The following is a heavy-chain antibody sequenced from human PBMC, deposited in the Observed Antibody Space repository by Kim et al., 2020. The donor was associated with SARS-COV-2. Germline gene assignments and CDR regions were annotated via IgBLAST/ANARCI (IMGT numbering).Heavy chain of an antibody. V-gene: IGHV3-21*01. CDR3: ASSETPGSSGFDAFDI. D-gene: IGHD3-22*01. CDR1: GFTFSSYS. J-gene: IGHJ3*02. Sequence: GGSLRLSCAASGFTFSSYSMNWVRQAPGKGLEWVSSISSSSSYIYYAGSVKGRFTISRDNAKNSLYLQMNSLRAEDTAVYYCASSETPGSSGFDAFDIWGQGTMVTVSS. CDR2: ISSSSSYI.